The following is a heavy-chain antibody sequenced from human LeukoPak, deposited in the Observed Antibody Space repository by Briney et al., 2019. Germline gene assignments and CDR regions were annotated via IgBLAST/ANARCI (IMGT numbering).Heavy chain of an antibody. D-gene: IGHD6-6*01. CDR3: VRDFEYSSSSN. CDR2: ISSSRTII. CDR1: GFSFSSYT. V-gene: IGHV3-48*01. Sequence: GGSLRLSCAASGFSFSSYTMNWVRQAPGKGLEWVSYISSSRTIIYYADSVKGRFTISRDNAKNSLYLQMNSLRAEDTAVYYCVRDFEYSSSSNWGQGTLVTVSS. J-gene: IGHJ4*02.